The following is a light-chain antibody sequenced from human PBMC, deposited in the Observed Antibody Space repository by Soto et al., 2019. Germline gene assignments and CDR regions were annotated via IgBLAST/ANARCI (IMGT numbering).Light chain of an antibody. Sequence: DIQMTQSPSTLSGSVGDRFTLTCSAIQTISSWLAWYQQKPGKAPKLLIYKAYTLKSGVPSRFSGSGSGTEFTLTISSLQPDDFATYYCQPYNSYSEAVGPGTTVDI. CDR2: KAY. CDR1: QTISSW. J-gene: IGKJ3*01. V-gene: IGKV1-5*03. CDR3: QPYNSYSEA.